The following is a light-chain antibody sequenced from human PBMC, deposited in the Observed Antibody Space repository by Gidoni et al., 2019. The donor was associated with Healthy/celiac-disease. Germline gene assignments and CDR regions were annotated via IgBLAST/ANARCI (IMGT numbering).Light chain of an antibody. CDR3: QQSYSTTVMCR. CDR1: QTMSSY. Sequence: DIQMTQSPSSLSASVGDRVTITCRASQTMSSYLNCYPQKPGKAPKLLIYAASSLQSRVPSRFSGSGSGTDFTLTIISLQPEEFATYYCQQSYSTTVMCRFGQGTKLEIK. J-gene: IGKJ2*04. V-gene: IGKV1-39*01. CDR2: AAS.